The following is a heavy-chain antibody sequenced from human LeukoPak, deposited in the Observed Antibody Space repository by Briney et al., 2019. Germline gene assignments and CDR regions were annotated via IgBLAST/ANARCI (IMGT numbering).Heavy chain of an antibody. Sequence: PGGSLRLSCAASGFTFSSYWMSWVRQAPGKGLVWVSRINPDGGSTSYADSVKGRFTISRDNAKKTLFLQMNSLRAEDTAVYYCATPYTSSYSGFDYWGQGTLVAVSS. CDR3: ATPYTSSYSGFDY. D-gene: IGHD6-13*01. V-gene: IGHV3-74*01. J-gene: IGHJ4*02. CDR2: INPDGGST. CDR1: GFTFSSYW.